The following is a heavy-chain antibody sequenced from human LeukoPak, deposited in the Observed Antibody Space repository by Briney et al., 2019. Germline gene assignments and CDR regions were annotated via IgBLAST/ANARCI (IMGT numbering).Heavy chain of an antibody. V-gene: IGHV3-30*02. Sequence: PGGSLRLSCAASGFTFSTYGMHWVRQAPGKGLEWVAFVRYDGSKKYYTNSVKGRFTISRDNSKNTLYLQMNSLRAEDTAVYYCARSPRWFGDWYFDLWGRGTLVTVSS. CDR1: GFTFSTYG. CDR3: ARSPRWFGDWYFDL. CDR2: VRYDGSKK. D-gene: IGHD3-10*01. J-gene: IGHJ2*01.